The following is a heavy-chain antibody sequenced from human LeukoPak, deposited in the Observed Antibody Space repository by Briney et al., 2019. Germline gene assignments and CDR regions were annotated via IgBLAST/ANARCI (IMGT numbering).Heavy chain of an antibody. CDR1: GYTFTSYG. D-gene: IGHD3-9*01. J-gene: IGHJ4*02. Sequence: ASVKVSCKAPGYTFTSYGISWVRQAPGQGLEWMGWISAYNGNTNYAQKLQGRVTMTTDTSTSTAYMELRSLRSDDTAVYYCARSNYDILTGYYTRGDYWGQGTLVTVSS. V-gene: IGHV1-18*01. CDR3: ARSNYDILTGYYTRGDY. CDR2: ISAYNGNT.